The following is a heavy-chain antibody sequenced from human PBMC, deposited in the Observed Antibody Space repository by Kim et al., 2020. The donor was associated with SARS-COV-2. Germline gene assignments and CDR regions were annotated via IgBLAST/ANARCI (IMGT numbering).Heavy chain of an antibody. D-gene: IGHD6-13*01. CDR2: IDPSGTT. CDR1: GGSISSTTDY. J-gene: IGHJ4*01. CDR3: ARHRPGSHFFDA. V-gene: IGHV4-39*01. Sequence: SETLSLTCTISGGSISSTTDYWNWFRQPPGDELEWIGGIDPSGTTYYNPSLKGRLTLPAAPSKNQFSVTLAPVTAEDTAVFYCARHRPGSHFFDAWAPGT.